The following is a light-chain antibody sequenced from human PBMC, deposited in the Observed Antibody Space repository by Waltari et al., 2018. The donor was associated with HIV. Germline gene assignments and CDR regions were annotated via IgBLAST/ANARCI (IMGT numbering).Light chain of an antibody. CDR1: SSNIGSNA. J-gene: IGLJ1*01. V-gene: IGLV1-44*01. CDR2: SNN. CDR3: ASWDDSLNGYV. Sequence: QSVLTPPPSASGTPGPRVTISCSGSSSNIGSNAVNWYQHLPGTAPKLLIYSNNQRPSGVPDRFSGSKSGTSASLAISGLQSEDEADYYCASWDDSLNGYVFGTGTKVTVL.